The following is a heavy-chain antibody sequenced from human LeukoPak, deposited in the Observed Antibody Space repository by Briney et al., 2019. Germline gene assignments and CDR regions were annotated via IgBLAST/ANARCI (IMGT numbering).Heavy chain of an antibody. V-gene: IGHV1-3*01. CDR3: ARASLAYCGGDCYDDAFDI. Sequence: ASVKVSCKASGYTFTSYAMHWVRQAPGQRLEWMGWINAGNGNTKYSQKFQGRVTITRDTSASTAYMELSSLRSEDTAVYYCARASLAYCGGDCYDDAFDIWGQGTMVTVSS. CDR1: GYTFTSYA. CDR2: INAGNGNT. J-gene: IGHJ3*02. D-gene: IGHD2-21*02.